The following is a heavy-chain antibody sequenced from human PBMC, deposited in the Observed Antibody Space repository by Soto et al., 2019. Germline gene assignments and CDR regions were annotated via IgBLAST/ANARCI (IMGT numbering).Heavy chain of an antibody. CDR1: GVSVSSYY. J-gene: IGHJ1*01. CDR2: LYYSESA. D-gene: IGHD3-22*01. CDR3: ARLGAYYQAMDS. Sequence: SETLSLTCTVSGVSVSSYYLSWIRQPPGKGLEWIGYLYYSESAYYNPSLKSRVTISVDTSENQFSLKLSSVTAADTAVYFCARLGAYYQAMDSWGQGTLVTVSS. V-gene: IGHV4-59*02.